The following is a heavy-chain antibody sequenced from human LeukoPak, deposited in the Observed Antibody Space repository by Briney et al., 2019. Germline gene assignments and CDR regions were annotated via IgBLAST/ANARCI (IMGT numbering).Heavy chain of an antibody. CDR3: ARDRGARGRGLA. D-gene: IGHD3-10*01. V-gene: IGHV3-21*01. CDR1: GFTFSGYA. CDR2: ISTTSSYI. J-gene: IGHJ5*02. Sequence: GGSLRLSCAASGFTFSGYAMNWVRQAPGKGLEWVSSISTTSSYIYYADSMKGRFTISRDNAKNSLCLQMNSLRAEDTAVYYCARDRGARGRGLAWGQGTQVTVSS.